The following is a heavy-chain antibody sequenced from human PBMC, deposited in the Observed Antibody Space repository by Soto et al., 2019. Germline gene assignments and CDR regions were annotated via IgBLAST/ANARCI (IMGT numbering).Heavy chain of an antibody. D-gene: IGHD6-19*01. Sequence: EVQLVESGGGLVKPGGSLRLSRAASGFTFSNYSMTWVRQAPGKGLEWVSAISSESTKISYADSVKGRFTISRDNAHSSVFLLMRSLRAEDTAVYYCAKVWDQWLLEIDYWGQGSLVTVAS. CDR3: AKVWDQWLLEIDY. CDR2: ISSESTKI. CDR1: GFTFSNYS. V-gene: IGHV3-21*01. J-gene: IGHJ4*02.